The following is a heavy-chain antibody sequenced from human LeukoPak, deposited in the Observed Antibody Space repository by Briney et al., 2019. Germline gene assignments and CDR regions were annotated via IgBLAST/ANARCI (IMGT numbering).Heavy chain of an antibody. Sequence: PGGSLRLSCAASGFTFSSYAMSWVRQAPGKGLEWVSAISGSGGSTYYADSVKGRFTISRDNSKNTLYLQMGSLRAEDMAVYYCARDLGGITMVRGNWYFDLWGRGTLVTVSS. J-gene: IGHJ2*01. CDR3: ARDLGGITMVRGNWYFDL. D-gene: IGHD3-10*01. V-gene: IGHV3-23*01. CDR1: GFTFSSYA. CDR2: ISGSGGST.